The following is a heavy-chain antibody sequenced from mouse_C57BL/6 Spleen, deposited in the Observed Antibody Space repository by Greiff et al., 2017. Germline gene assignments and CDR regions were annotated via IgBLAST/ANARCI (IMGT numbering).Heavy chain of an antibody. V-gene: IGHV3-1*01. CDR2: ISYSGST. CDR3: ARDSYDYDGGFAY. J-gene: IGHJ3*01. Sequence: DVQLQESGPGMVKPSQSLSLTCTVTGYSITSGYDWHWIRHFPGNKLEWMGYISYSGSTNYNPSLKSRISITHDTSKNHFFLKLNSVTTEDTATYYGARDSYDYDGGFAYWGQGTLVTVAA. D-gene: IGHD2-4*01. CDR1: GYSITSGYD.